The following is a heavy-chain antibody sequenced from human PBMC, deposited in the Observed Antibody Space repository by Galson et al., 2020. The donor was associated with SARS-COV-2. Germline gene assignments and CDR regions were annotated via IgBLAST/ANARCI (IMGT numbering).Heavy chain of an antibody. CDR2: IYYSGST. Sequence: SETLSLTCTVSGGSISNNNYYWGWIRQPPGKGLEWIATIYYSGSTFYNPSLKSRVTISVDTSKNQFSLKLNSVTAADTAVYYCARLWGRIKIFSGMDVWGQGTTVTVSS. CDR1: GGSISNNNYY. J-gene: IGHJ6*02. D-gene: IGHD3-3*01. CDR3: ARLWGRIKIFSGMDV. V-gene: IGHV4-39*01.